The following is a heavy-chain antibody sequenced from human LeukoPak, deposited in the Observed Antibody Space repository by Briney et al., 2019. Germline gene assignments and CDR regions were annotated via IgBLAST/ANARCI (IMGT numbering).Heavy chain of an antibody. Sequence: PSETLSLTCTVSGGSISSGSYYWSWIRQPAGKGLEWIGRIYTSGSTNYNPSLKSRVTISVDTSKNQFSLKLSSVTAADTAVYYCARSICLGGYCSSTRPVGYYFDYWGQGTLVTVSS. D-gene: IGHD2-2*01. V-gene: IGHV4-61*02. CDR2: IYTSGST. CDR1: GGSISSGSYY. CDR3: ARSICLGGYCSSTRPVGYYFDY. J-gene: IGHJ4*02.